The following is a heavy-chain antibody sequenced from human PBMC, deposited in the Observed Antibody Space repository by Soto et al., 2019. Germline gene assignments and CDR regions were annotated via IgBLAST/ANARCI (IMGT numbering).Heavy chain of an antibody. Sequence: SETLSLTCTVSGGSISSGGYYWSWTRQHPGKGLEWIGYIYYSGSTYYNPSPKSRVTISVDTSKNQFSLKLSSVTAADTAVYYCARDANRYASGSYGMDVWGQGTTVTISS. CDR3: ARDANRYASGSYGMDV. V-gene: IGHV4-31*03. J-gene: IGHJ6*02. D-gene: IGHD3-10*01. CDR1: GGSISSGGYY. CDR2: IYYSGST.